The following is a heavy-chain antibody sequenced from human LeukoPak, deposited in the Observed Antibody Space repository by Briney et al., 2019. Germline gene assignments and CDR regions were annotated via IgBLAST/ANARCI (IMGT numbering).Heavy chain of an antibody. CDR2: IYYSGST. CDR1: GGSISSGDYY. CDR3: ARDNCSGGSCFHASYYYGMDV. D-gene: IGHD2-15*01. J-gene: IGHJ6*02. Sequence: PSQTLSLTCTVSGGSISSGDYYWSWIRQPPGKGLEWIGYIYYSGSTYYNPSLKSRVSISVDTSKKQFSLKLTSVTAADTAVYYCARDNCSGGSCFHASYYYGMDVWGQGTTVTVSS. V-gene: IGHV4-30-4*01.